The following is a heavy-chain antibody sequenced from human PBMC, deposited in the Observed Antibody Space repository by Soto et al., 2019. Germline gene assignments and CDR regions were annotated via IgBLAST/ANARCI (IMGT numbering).Heavy chain of an antibody. D-gene: IGHD2-2*01. CDR2: IYYSGST. CDR1: GGSVSSGSYY. V-gene: IGHV4-61*01. CDR3: AREGTVVDIDY. J-gene: IGHJ4*02. Sequence: SETLSLTCTVSGGSVSSGSYYWCWIRQTPGKGLEWIGYIYYSGSTNYNPSLKSRVIISVDTSKNQFSLKLSSVTAADTAVYYCAREGTVVDIDYWGQGTLVTVSS.